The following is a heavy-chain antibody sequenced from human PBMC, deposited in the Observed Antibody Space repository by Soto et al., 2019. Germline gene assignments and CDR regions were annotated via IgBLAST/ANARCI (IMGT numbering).Heavy chain of an antibody. Sequence: GGSLRLSCAASGFTFSSYGMHWVRQAPGKGLEWVAVIWYDGSNKYYADSVKGRFTISRDNSKNTLYLQMNSLRAEDTAVYYCARVRIAVAGLAVMDVWGQGTTVTVSS. CDR3: ARVRIAVAGLAVMDV. CDR1: GFTFSSYG. V-gene: IGHV3-33*01. J-gene: IGHJ6*02. D-gene: IGHD6-19*01. CDR2: IWYDGSNK.